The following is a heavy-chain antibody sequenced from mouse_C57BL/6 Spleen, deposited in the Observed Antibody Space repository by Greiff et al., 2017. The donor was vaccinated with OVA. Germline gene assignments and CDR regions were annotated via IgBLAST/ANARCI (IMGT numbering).Heavy chain of an antibody. CDR3: ARKYYDNDDYDMDY. J-gene: IGHJ4*01. V-gene: IGHV2-2*01. Sequence: QVQLQQSGPGLVQPSQSLSITCTVSGFSLTSYGVHWVCQSPGKGLEWLGVIWSGGSTDYNAAFISRLSISKDNSKSQVLFKINILKADDTAIYYCARKYYDNDDYDMDYGGQGTSVTVSS. D-gene: IGHD2-4*01. CDR1: GFSLTSYG. CDR2: IWSGGST.